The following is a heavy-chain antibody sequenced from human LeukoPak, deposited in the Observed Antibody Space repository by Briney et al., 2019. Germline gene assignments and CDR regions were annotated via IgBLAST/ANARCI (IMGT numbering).Heavy chain of an antibody. CDR3: AKSGYNRFDY. CDR2: ISGSGSGGST. D-gene: IGHD5-24*01. CDR1: GFTFSSSA. V-gene: IGHV3-23*01. J-gene: IGHJ4*02. Sequence: GGSLRLSGAASGFTFSSSAMSWVRQAPGKGLEWVSSISGSGSGGSTYYADSVKGRFTISRDNSKNTLYLQMNSLRAEDTAVYYCAKSGYNRFDYWGQGTLVTVSS.